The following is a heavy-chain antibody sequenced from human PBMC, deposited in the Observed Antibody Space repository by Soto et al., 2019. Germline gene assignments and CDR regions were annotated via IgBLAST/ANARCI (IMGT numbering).Heavy chain of an antibody. D-gene: IGHD6-13*01. Sequence: EVQLVESGGGLVQPGESLRLSCAASGFTFSSYWMHWVRQAPGKGLVWVSRINSDGSRTNYADSVKGRFTVSRDNAKNTQYLQMNSLRAEDTAVYYCARVLTGSWNWFYPRGQGTLVTVSS. CDR3: ARVLTGSWNWFYP. V-gene: IGHV3-74*01. CDR1: GFTFSSYW. CDR2: INSDGSRT. J-gene: IGHJ5*02.